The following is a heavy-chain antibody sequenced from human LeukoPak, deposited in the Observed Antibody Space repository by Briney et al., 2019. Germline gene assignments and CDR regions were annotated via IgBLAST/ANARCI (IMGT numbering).Heavy chain of an antibody. CDR1: GFTFSSYW. J-gene: IGHJ4*02. Sequence: QTGGSLRLSCAASGFTFSSYWMHWVRQAPGKGLVWVSRINSDGSSTSYADSVKGRFTISRDNAKSTLYLQMNSLRAEDTAVYYCARELIYDSSGYYFGYWGQGTLVTVSS. CDR3: ARELIYDSSGYYFGY. CDR2: INSDGSST. V-gene: IGHV3-74*01. D-gene: IGHD3-22*01.